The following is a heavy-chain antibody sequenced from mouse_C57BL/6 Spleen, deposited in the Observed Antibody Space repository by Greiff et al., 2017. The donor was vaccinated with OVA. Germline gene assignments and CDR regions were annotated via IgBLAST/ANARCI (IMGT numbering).Heavy chain of an antibody. CDR2: IWSGGST. D-gene: IGHD4-1*01. J-gene: IGHJ4*01. V-gene: IGHV2-2*01. Sequence: QVQLQQSGPGLVQPSQSLSITCTASGFSFTSYGVHWVRQSPGKGLEWLGVIWSGGSTAYYAAFISRLSTRKDNSKSQVFFKMSSLQADDAAIYYCARLGRGAMDYWGQGTSVTVSS. CDR1: GFSFTSYG. CDR3: ARLGRGAMDY.